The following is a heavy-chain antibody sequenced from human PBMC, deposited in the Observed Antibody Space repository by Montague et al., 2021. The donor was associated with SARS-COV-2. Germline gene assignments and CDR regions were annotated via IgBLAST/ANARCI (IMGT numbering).Heavy chain of an antibody. Sequence: SETLSLTCAVYGGSFSGYYWSWIRQPPGKGLEWIGEINHSGSTNYNPSLKSRVTISVDTSKNQFSLNLNSVTAADTAVYYCARVVGRGYSGYEGEYWGQGTLVTVSS. D-gene: IGHD5-12*01. CDR1: GGSFSGYY. CDR2: INHSGST. CDR3: ARVVGRGYSGYEGEY. J-gene: IGHJ4*02. V-gene: IGHV4-34*01.